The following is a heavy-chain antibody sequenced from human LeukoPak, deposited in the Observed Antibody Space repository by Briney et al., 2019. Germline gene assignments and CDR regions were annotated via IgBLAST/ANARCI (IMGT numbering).Heavy chain of an antibody. CDR3: ARDPSLPYYYGSGSSGRDDY. J-gene: IGHJ4*02. CDR1: GFTFSSYE. Sequence: PGGSLRLSCAASGFTFSSYEMNWVRQAPGKGLEWVSYISSSGSTTYYADSVKGRFTISRDNSKNTLYLQMNSLRAEDTAVYYCARDPSLPYYYGSGSSGRDDYWGQGTLVTVSS. CDR2: ISSSGSTT. D-gene: IGHD3-10*01. V-gene: IGHV3-48*03.